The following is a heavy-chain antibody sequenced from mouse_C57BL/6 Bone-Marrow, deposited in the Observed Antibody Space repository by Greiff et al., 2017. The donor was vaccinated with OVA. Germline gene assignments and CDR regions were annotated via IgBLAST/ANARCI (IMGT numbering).Heavy chain of an antibody. CDR1: GYTFTSYW. CDR2: IYPGSGST. J-gene: IGHJ2*01. V-gene: IGHV1-55*01. Sequence: QVQLQQPGAELVKPGASVKMSCKASGYTFTSYWITWVKQRPGQGLEWIGDIYPGSGSTNYNEKFKSKATLTVATSSSTAYMQISSLTSEESAVYYCAYYYGSGGYWGPGATLTVSS. D-gene: IGHD1-1*01. CDR3: AYYYGSGGY.